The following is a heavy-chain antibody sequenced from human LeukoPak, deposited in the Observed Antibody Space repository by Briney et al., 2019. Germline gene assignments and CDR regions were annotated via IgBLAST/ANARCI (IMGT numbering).Heavy chain of an antibody. J-gene: IGHJ3*02. D-gene: IGHD3-10*02. CDR1: GFIFSNYW. Sequence: RGSLRLSCAASGFIFSNYWMGWVRQAPGKGLESLANIKTDGSEKYYVGSVKGRFSISRDNAKNSLYLQMNSLRAEDTAVYYCVSAVRGSSFAICGQGTKVTVSS. V-gene: IGHV3-7*03. CDR3: VSAVRGSSFAI. CDR2: IKTDGSEK.